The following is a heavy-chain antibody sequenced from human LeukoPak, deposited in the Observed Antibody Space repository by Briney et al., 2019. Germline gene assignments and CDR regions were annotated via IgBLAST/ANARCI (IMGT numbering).Heavy chain of an antibody. D-gene: IGHD3-22*01. J-gene: IGHJ4*02. Sequence: ASVKVSCKASGGTFSSYAISWVRQAPEQGLEWMGRIIPIFDTANYAQKFQGRVTITTDESTSTAYMELSSLRSEDTAVYYCARDIQDPRDYYDSSGYTLDYWGQGTLVTVSS. V-gene: IGHV1-69*05. CDR1: GGTFSSYA. CDR2: IIPIFDTA. CDR3: ARDIQDPRDYYDSSGYTLDY.